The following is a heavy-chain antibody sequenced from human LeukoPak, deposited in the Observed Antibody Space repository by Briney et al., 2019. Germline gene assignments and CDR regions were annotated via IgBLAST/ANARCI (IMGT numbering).Heavy chain of an antibody. D-gene: IGHD6-19*01. J-gene: IGHJ5*02. V-gene: IGHV7-4-1*02. CDR1: GYTFTSYA. CDR2: INTNTGNP. CDR3: ARDQYSSGDNWFDP. Sequence: ASVKVSCKASGYTFTSYAMNWVRQAPGQGLEWMGWINTNTGNPTYAQGFTGRFVFSLDTSVSTAYLQISSLKAEDTAVYYCARDQYSSGDNWFDPWGQGTLVTVSS.